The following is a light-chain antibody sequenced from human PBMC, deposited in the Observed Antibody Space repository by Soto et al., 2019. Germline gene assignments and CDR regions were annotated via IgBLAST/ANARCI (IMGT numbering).Light chain of an antibody. V-gene: IGKV1-5*03. CDR3: QQYDTSPWT. J-gene: IGKJ1*01. Sequence: DIQMTQSPSTLSGSVGDRVTITCRASQSISEWLAWYQQKPGKAPKLLIYMASTLESGVPSHFSGSGSGTDFTLIISSLQPDDFATYYCQQYDTSPWTFGQGTKVDIK. CDR2: MAS. CDR1: QSISEW.